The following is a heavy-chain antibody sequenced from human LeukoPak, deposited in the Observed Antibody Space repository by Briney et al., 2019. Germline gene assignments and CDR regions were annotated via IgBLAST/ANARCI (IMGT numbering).Heavy chain of an antibody. J-gene: IGHJ6*02. Sequence: GGSLRLSCAASGFTFSDYYMSWIRQAPGKRLEWVSYISSSGSTIYYADSVKGRFTISRDNAKNSLYLQMNSLRAEDTAVYYCASADPEYYYGMDVWGQGTTVTVSS. CDR2: ISSSGSTI. V-gene: IGHV3-11*01. CDR1: GFTFSDYY. CDR3: ASADPEYYYGMDV.